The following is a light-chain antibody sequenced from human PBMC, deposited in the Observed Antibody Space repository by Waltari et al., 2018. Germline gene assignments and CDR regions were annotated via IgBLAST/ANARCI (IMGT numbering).Light chain of an antibody. V-gene: IGLV2-14*03. J-gene: IGLJ2*01. CDR1: SSDVGAYNY. CDR3: SSYISSSTLEL. CDR2: DVS. Sequence: QSALTQPASVSGSPGQSITISCTGTSSDVGAYNYVSWYQQHPGKAPKLMIFDVSNRPSGVSNRFSGSKSGNTASLTISGIQAEDEAGYYCSSYISSSTLELFGGGTSLTVL.